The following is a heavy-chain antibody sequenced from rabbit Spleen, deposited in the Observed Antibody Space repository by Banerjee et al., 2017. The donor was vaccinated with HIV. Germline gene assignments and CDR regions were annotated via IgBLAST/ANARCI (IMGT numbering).Heavy chain of an antibody. V-gene: IGHV1S40*01. J-gene: IGHJ6*01. D-gene: IGHD1-1*01. CDR2: IFTGNVKT. CDR1: GFTISSSYY. Sequence: QSLEESGGDLVKPGASLTLTCKASGFTISSSYYMCWVRLAPGKGLEWIGCIFTGNVKTYYASWAKGRFTISKTSSTTVTLQMTSLTVADTATYFCARDSASSFSSYGMDLWGQGTLVTVS. CDR3: ARDSASSFSSYGMDL.